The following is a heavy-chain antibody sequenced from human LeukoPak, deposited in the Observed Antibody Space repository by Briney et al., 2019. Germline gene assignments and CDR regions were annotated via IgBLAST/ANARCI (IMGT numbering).Heavy chain of an antibody. Sequence: PGGSLRLSCSASGFTFSSYASHWDRQAPGKGLEYVSAISSSTNGDATYYADSVKGRFTISRDNSKNTLYLQMSSLRAEDTAVYYCVKGRTFSRDAFDIWGQGTMVTVSS. D-gene: IGHD3-3*02. CDR3: VKGRTFSRDAFDI. CDR2: ISSSTNGDAT. CDR1: GFTFSSYA. J-gene: IGHJ3*02. V-gene: IGHV3-64D*06.